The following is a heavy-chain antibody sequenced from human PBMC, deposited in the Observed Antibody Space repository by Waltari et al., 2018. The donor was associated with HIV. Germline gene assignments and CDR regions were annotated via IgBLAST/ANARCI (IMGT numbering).Heavy chain of an antibody. Sequence: QVQLQESGPGLVKPSETLSLTCTVSGGSISNYYWSWIRQPPGKGLEWIGYIYYSGSTNYNPSLKSRVTISVDTSKNQFSLKLSSVTAADTAVYYCARSHDSSGYYNFDYWGQGTLVTVSS. J-gene: IGHJ4*02. D-gene: IGHD3-22*01. CDR3: ARSHDSSGYYNFDY. V-gene: IGHV4-59*01. CDR2: IYYSGST. CDR1: GGSISNYY.